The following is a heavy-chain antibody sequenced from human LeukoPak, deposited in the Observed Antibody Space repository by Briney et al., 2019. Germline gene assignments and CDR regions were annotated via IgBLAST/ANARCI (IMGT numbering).Heavy chain of an antibody. V-gene: IGHV3-21*01. CDR2: ITSTSSYI. CDR1: GFTFSRHS. D-gene: IGHD6-19*01. J-gene: IGHJ4*02. Sequence: GGSLRLSCAASGFTFSRHSFNWVRQAPGKGLEWVSSITSTSSYIWYAVSVKGRFTFSRDNAQNSLYLQMNSLRVEDTAVYYCVRELSGSGDVYYFDHWGQGALVTVSS. CDR3: VRELSGSGDVYYFDH.